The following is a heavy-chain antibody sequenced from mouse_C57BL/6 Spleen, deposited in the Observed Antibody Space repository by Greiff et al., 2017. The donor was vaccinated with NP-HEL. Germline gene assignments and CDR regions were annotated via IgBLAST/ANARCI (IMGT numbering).Heavy chain of an antibody. Sequence: EVKLQESGPVLVKPGPSVKISCKASGFTFTDYYMHWVKQSHGKSLEWIGLVYPYNGGTSYNQKFKGKATLTVDTSSSTAYMELNSLTSEDSAVYYCARWYYGSSYDWYFYVWGTGTTVTVSS. CDR1: GFTFTDYY. V-gene: IGHV1-36*01. CDR3: ARWYYGSSYDWYFYV. D-gene: IGHD1-1*01. J-gene: IGHJ1*03. CDR2: VYPYNGGT.